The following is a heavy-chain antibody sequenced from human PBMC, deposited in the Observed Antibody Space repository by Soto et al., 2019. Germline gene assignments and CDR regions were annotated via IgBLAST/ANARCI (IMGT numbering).Heavy chain of an antibody. CDR1: GGSISGYY. J-gene: IGHJ4*02. Sequence: ASETLSLTCTVSGGSISGYYWSWIRQPPGKGLEWIAYIYYTGTTNYNPSLKSRVTISVDTSKNQFSLMLSSVTAADTAVYYCARGEDYGDYFDFWGQGTLVTVSS. CDR2: IYYTGTT. D-gene: IGHD4-17*01. V-gene: IGHV4-59*08. CDR3: ARGEDYGDYFDF.